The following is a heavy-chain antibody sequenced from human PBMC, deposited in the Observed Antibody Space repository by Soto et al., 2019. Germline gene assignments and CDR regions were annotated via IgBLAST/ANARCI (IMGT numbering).Heavy chain of an antibody. Sequence: EVQLLESGGGLVQPGGSLRLSCAASGFTFSSYAMSWVRQAPGKGLEWDSAISGSGGSTYYADSVKGRFIISRDNSNNTLYLQMNSLRAEDTAVYYCAKLGVDTAMVDYWGQGTLVTVSS. CDR1: GFTFSSYA. CDR3: AKLGVDTAMVDY. D-gene: IGHD5-18*01. CDR2: ISGSGGST. J-gene: IGHJ4*02. V-gene: IGHV3-23*01.